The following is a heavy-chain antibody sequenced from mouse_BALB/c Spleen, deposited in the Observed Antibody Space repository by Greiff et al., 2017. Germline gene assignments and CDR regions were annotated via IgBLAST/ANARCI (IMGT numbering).Heavy chain of an antibody. CDR2: ILPGSGST. CDR3: ARRGYYYGNYGGAMDY. V-gene: IGHV1-9*01. J-gene: IGHJ4*01. D-gene: IGHD2-1*01. Sequence: VKLMESGAELMKPGASVKISCKATGYTFSSYWIEWVKQRPGHGLEWIGEILPGSGSTNYNEKFKGKATFTADTSSNTAYMQLSSLTSEDSAVYYCARRGYYYGNYGGAMDYWGQGTSVTVSS. CDR1: GYTFSSYW.